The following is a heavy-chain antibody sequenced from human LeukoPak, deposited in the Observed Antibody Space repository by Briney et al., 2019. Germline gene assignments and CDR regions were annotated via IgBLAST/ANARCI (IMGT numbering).Heavy chain of an antibody. Sequence: ASVKVSCKASGGTFSSYAISWVRQAPGQGLEWMGGIIPIFGTANYAQKFQGRVTITTDESTSTAYMELSSLRSEDTAVYYCAISHRARYYYYYMDVWGKGTTVTVSS. CDR1: GGTFSSYA. CDR3: AISHRARYYYYYMDV. V-gene: IGHV1-69*05. CDR2: IIPIFGTA. J-gene: IGHJ6*03.